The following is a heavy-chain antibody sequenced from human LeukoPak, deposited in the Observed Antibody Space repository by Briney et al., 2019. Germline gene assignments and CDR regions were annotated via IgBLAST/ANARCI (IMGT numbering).Heavy chain of an antibody. CDR3: ARDEYSSSSGLIDY. V-gene: IGHV1-2*02. CDR1: GYTFCGYY. J-gene: IGHJ4*02. D-gene: IGHD6-6*01. CDR2: INPNSGGT. Sequence: GASVNVSCKASGYTFCGYYMHWVRQAPGQGLEWMGWINPNSGGTNYAQKFQGRVTMTRDTSISTAYMELSRLRSDDTAVYYCARDEYSSSSGLIDYWGQGTLVTVSS.